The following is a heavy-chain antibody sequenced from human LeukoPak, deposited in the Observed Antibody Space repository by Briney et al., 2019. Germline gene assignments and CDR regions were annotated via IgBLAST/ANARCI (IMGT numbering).Heavy chain of an antibody. Sequence: GGSLRLSCAASGFTFSSYSMNWVRQAPGKGLEWVSSISSSSSYIYYADSVKGRFTISRDNAKNSPYLQMNSLRAEDTAVYYCASIAHYYDSSGFDYWGQGTLVTVSS. CDR2: ISSSSSYI. CDR1: GFTFSSYS. CDR3: ASIAHYYDSSGFDY. D-gene: IGHD3-22*01. V-gene: IGHV3-21*01. J-gene: IGHJ4*02.